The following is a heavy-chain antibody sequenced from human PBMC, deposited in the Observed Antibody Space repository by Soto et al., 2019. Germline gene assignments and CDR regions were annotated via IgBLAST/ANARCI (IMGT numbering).Heavy chain of an antibody. J-gene: IGHJ6*02. Sequence: PGGSLRLSCAASGFTFSNHAMNWVRQAPGKGLEWVSGISGSGGSTSYGASVKGRFTISRDSSKNTLYLQMNSLRAEDTAVYYCAKDQSEDIVVVPAAMDVWGQGTTVTVSS. CDR3: AKDQSEDIVVVPAAMDV. V-gene: IGHV3-23*01. CDR2: ISGSGGST. D-gene: IGHD2-2*01. CDR1: GFTFSNHA.